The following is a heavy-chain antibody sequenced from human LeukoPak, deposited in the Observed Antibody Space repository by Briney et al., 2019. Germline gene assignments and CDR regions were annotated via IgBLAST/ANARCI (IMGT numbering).Heavy chain of an antibody. V-gene: IGHV4-4*02. Sequence: SGTLSLTCGVSGGSISSTNWWTWVRQPPGEGLEWIGEVHLSGRTNYNPSLESRVTMSVDMSENHISLKLTSVTAVNTAVYYCAREGGPYRPLDYSGQGTLVTVSS. CDR3: AREGGPYRPLDY. CDR1: GGSISSTNW. CDR2: VHLSGRT. J-gene: IGHJ4*02.